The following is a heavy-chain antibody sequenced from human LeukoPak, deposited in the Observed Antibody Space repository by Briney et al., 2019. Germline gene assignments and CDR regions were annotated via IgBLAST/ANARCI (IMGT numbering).Heavy chain of an antibody. Sequence: SETLSLTCTVSGGSISSSYWGWIRQPPGKGLEWIGYIYYSGRTNYNPSFRSRATISLDTSNNQFSLKLSSVTAADTAMYYCARRTVEMSAIREDSWFDPWGQGTLVTVSS. D-gene: IGHD5-24*01. J-gene: IGHJ5*02. CDR1: GGSISSSY. CDR2: IYYSGRT. CDR3: ARRTVEMSAIREDSWFDP. V-gene: IGHV4-59*08.